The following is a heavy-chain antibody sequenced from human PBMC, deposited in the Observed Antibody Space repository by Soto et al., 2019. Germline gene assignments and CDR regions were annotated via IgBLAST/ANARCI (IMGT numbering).Heavy chain of an antibody. CDR1: GGTFSSYA. CDR3: ASSAGLWFGESTPFDP. J-gene: IGHJ5*02. Sequence: SVKVSCKASGGTFSSYAISWVRQAPGQGLEWMGGIIPIFGTANYAQKFQGRVTITADESTSTAYMELSSLRSEDTAVYYCASSAGLWFGESTPFDPWGREPWSPSPQ. CDR2: IIPIFGTA. D-gene: IGHD3-10*01. V-gene: IGHV1-69*13.